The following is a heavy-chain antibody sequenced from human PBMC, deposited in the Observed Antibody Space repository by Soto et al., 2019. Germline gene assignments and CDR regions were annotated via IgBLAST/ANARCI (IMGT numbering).Heavy chain of an antibody. CDR1: GFTFNYYA. CDR3: AKSRGGTYYYDSSGDDS. J-gene: IGHJ4*02. Sequence: EVQLLESGGGLVQPGGSLRLSCAASGFTFNYYAMNWVRQAPGKGLEWVSGISGRDDTHYAESVEGRFTISRDNSRSTLYLQMNSLRAEDTAVYYCAKSRGGTYYYDSSGDDSWGQGTLVTVSS. D-gene: IGHD3-22*01. V-gene: IGHV3-23*01. CDR2: ISGRDDT.